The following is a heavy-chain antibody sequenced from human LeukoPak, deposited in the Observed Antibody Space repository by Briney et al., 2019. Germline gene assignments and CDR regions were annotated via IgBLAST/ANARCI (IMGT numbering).Heavy chain of an antibody. Sequence: PGGSLRLSCAASGFTFSSYGMHWVRQAPGKGLEWVSAISGSGGSTYYADSVKGRFTISRDNSKNTLYLQMNSLRAEDTAVYYCAKDSTRISITLLPFFDYWGQGTLVTVSS. CDR1: GFTFSSYG. CDR3: AKDSTRISITLLPFFDY. V-gene: IGHV3-23*01. J-gene: IGHJ4*02. CDR2: ISGSGGST. D-gene: IGHD5-24*01.